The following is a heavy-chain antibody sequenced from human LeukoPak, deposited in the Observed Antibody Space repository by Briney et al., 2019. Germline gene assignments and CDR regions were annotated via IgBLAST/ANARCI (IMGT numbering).Heavy chain of an antibody. V-gene: IGHV1-18*01. CDR2: ISAYNGNT. CDR1: GYTFTSYG. Sequence: ASVKVSCKASGYTFTSYGMSWVRQAPAQRLEWMGWISAYNGNTNSAQKLQGRVTMTTDTSTSTAYMELRSLRSDDTAVYYCARDLVARGDPLLHVWGKGTTVPVSS. D-gene: IGHD4-17*01. J-gene: IGHJ6*04. CDR3: ARDLVARGDPLLHV.